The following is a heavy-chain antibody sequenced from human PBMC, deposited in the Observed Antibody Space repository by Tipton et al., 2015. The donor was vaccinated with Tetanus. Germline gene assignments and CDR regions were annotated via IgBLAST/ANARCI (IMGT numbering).Heavy chain of an antibody. CDR3: ARRRTNTNLFFWFES. Sequence: QLVQSGAEVKKPGESLKISCQASGYSFPHYYIAWVRHMPGKGLGWMGTIHPGDSDIQYSPSFRGQVAISADKSINTAYLQWSSLKASDTAIYYCARRRTNTNLFFWFESWGQGTQVTVSS. CDR1: GYSFPHYY. J-gene: IGHJ5*01. CDR2: IHPGDSDI. V-gene: IGHV5-51*01. D-gene: IGHD1/OR15-1a*01.